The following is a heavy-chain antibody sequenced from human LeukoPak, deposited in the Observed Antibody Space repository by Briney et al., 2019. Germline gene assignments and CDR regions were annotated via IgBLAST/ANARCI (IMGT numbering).Heavy chain of an antibody. CDR1: GGSFSGYY. V-gene: IGHV4-34*01. CDR2: INHSGST. D-gene: IGHD1-26*01. CDR3: ARVNGGSYGIDY. J-gene: IGHJ4*02. Sequence: TSETLSLTCAVYGGSFSGYYWSWIRQPPGKGLEWIGEINHSGSTNYNPSLKSRVTISVDTSKNQFSLKLSSVTAADTAVYYCARVNGGSYGIDYWGQGTLVTVSS.